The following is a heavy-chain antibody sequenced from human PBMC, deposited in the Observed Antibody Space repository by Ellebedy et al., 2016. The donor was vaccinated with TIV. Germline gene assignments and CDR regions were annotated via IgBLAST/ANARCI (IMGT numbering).Heavy chain of an antibody. CDR1: GGSFSGHY. V-gene: IGHV4-34*01. J-gene: IGHJ4*02. CDR3: ARHVPATATSFDY. CDR2: INDSGTT. Sequence: MPSETLSLTCAAYGGSFSGHYWSWIRQPPGKGPEWIGEINDSGTTKYNPSLVIRVTISLDMPKNQFSLKLTSVTAADTAVYYCARHVPATATSFDYWGQGTLVTVSS. D-gene: IGHD2-15*01.